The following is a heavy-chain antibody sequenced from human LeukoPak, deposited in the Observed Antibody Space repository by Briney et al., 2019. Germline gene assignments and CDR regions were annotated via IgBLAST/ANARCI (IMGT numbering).Heavy chain of an antibody. D-gene: IGHD5-18*01. CDR1: GGTFSSYA. Sequence: SVKVSCKASGGTFSSYAISWVRQAPGQGLEWMGGIIPIFGTANYAQKFQGRVTITTDESTSTAYMELSSLRSEDTAVYYCARAPPVDTATARIYYFDYWGQGTLVTVSS. J-gene: IGHJ4*02. CDR2: IIPIFGTA. CDR3: ARAPPVDTATARIYYFDY. V-gene: IGHV1-69*05.